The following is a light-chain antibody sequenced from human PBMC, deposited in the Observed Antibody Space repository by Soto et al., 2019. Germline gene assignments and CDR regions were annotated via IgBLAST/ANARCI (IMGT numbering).Light chain of an antibody. CDR2: GAS. J-gene: IGKJ1*01. CDR1: RGVSANY. Sequence: ENLLTQSPGTLSLSPWEGATLSCRASRGVSANYLAWYQQKPGQAPTLLIYGASTRATGIPARFSGSGSGTDFTLTISRLEPEDFAVYYCQQYDSSPKTFGQGTKVDIK. V-gene: IGKV3-20*01. CDR3: QQYDSSPKT.